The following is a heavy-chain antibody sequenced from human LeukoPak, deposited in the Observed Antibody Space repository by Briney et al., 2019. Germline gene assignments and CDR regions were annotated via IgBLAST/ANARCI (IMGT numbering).Heavy chain of an antibody. CDR3: ARDPDTMVRGYRDWFDP. Sequence: RASVKVSCKASGYTFTSYYMHWVRQAPGQGLEWMGIINPSGGSTSYAQKFQGRVTMTRDTSTSTVYMELSSLRSEDTAVYYCARDPDTMVRGYRDWFDPWGQGTLVTVSS. CDR2: INPSGGST. CDR1: GYTFTSYY. J-gene: IGHJ5*02. V-gene: IGHV1-46*03. D-gene: IGHD3-10*01.